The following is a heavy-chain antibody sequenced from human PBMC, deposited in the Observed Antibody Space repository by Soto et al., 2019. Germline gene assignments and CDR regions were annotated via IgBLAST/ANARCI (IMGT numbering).Heavy chain of an antibody. Sequence: VQLVECGGGLVQPGGSLRLSCAASGFIFSDHYMDWVRQAPGKGLEWVGRIKNKANSYTTEYAASVKGRFTISRDDSKNSLYLQMNSLKTEDTAVYYCTRISLVGATGGRYFDYWGQGTLLTVSS. D-gene: IGHD1-26*01. CDR2: IKNKANSYTT. V-gene: IGHV3-72*01. J-gene: IGHJ4*02. CDR1: GFIFSDHY. CDR3: TRISLVGATGGRYFDY.